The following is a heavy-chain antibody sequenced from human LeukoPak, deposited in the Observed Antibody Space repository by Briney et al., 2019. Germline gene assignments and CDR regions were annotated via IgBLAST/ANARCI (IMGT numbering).Heavy chain of an antibody. CDR3: AREEYYYDSSGLYLSWFDP. V-gene: IGHV4-34*01. Sequence: PSETLSLTCAVYGGSFSGYYWSWIRQPPGKGLEWIGEINHSGSTNYNPSLKSRVTISVDTSKNQFSLKLSSLTAADTAVYYCAREEYYYDSSGLYLSWFDPWGQGTLVTVSS. CDR2: INHSGST. CDR1: GGSFSGYY. J-gene: IGHJ5*02. D-gene: IGHD3-22*01.